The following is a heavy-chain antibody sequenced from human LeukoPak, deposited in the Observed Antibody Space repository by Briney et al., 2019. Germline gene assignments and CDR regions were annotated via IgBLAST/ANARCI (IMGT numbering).Heavy chain of an antibody. D-gene: IGHD3-10*01. J-gene: IGHJ4*02. Sequence: GGSLRLSCAASGFTFSSYAMHWVRQAPGKGLEWVAVISYDGSNKYYADSVKGRFTISRDNSKNTLYLQMNSMRAEDTAVYYCARATILWFGIEDYWGQGTLVTVSS. CDR1: GFTFSSYA. V-gene: IGHV3-30-3*01. CDR3: ARATILWFGIEDY. CDR2: ISYDGSNK.